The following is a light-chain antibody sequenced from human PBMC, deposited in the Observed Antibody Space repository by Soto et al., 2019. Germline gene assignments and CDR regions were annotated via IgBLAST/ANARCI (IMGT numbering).Light chain of an antibody. J-gene: IGLJ1*01. V-gene: IGLV2-14*03. Sequence: QSVLTQPPSVSGSPGQSITISCTGTSSDVGGYNYVSWYQHHPGKAPKLMIYDVSNRPSGVSNRFSGSKSGNTASLTISGLQPEDEADNYSTSYAINNIPQLVFVT. CDR1: SSDVGGYNY. CDR2: DVS. CDR3: TSYAINNIPQLV.